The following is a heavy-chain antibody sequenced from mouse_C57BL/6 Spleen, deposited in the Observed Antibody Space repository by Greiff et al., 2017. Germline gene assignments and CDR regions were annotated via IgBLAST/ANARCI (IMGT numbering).Heavy chain of an antibody. V-gene: IGHV1-15*01. Sequence: VQLQESGAELVRPGASVTLSCKASGYTFTDYEMHWVKQTPVHGLEWIGAIDPETGGTAYNQKFKGKAILTADKSSSTAYMELRSLTSEDSAVYYCMRITTVVHWYFDVWGTGTTVTVSS. CDR2: IDPETGGT. CDR1: GYTFTDYE. J-gene: IGHJ1*03. CDR3: MRITTVVHWYFDV. D-gene: IGHD1-1*01.